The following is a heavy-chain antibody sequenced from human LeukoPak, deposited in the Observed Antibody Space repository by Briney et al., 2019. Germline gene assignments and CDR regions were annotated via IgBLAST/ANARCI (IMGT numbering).Heavy chain of an antibody. CDR2: MNNGPGAT. V-gene: IGHV3-23*01. CDR1: GFSFSTSP. J-gene: IGHJ6*02. D-gene: IGHD2/OR15-2a*01. CDR3: AKTHFDLLDV. Sequence: GGSLRLSCAPSGFSFSTSPMSWVRQPPGKGREWVSAMNNGPGATFYRDSVRGRFTISRDDSKSTLYLQMNSLRAEDTGTYYCAKTHFDLLDVWGQGTTVTVSS.